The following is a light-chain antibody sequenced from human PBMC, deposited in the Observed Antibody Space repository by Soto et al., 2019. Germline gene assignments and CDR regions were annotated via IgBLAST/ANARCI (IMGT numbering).Light chain of an antibody. V-gene: IGKV1-39*01. CDR1: QSISSY. CDR2: AGS. Sequence: DIQMTQSPSSLSASVGDRVTITCRASQSISSYLNWYQQKPGKAPKLLIYAGSSLQSGVPSRFSGSGSGTDFTLTISSLQPEDVATYYCQQSYSTLLTFGGGTKVEIK. J-gene: IGKJ4*01. CDR3: QQSYSTLLT.